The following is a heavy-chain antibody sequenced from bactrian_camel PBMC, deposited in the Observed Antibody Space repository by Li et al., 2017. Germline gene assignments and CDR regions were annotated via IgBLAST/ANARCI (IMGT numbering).Heavy chain of an antibody. Sequence: DVQLVESGGGLVQPGGSLRLSCVVSGYTFRRNQMGWFRQAPGSEREGVASIYTDGGATYYADSVKARFTISRDNAQNTVYLQMNSLKPDDTAVYSCARVRGVVAVGFVDYWGQGTQVTVS. D-gene: IGHD6*01. CDR3: ARVRGVVAVGFVDY. CDR2: IYTDGGAT. V-gene: IGHV3S35*01. CDR1: GYTFRRNQ. J-gene: IGHJ4*01.